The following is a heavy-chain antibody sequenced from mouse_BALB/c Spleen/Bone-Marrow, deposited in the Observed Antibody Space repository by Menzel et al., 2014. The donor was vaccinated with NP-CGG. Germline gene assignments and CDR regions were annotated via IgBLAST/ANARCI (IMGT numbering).Heavy chain of an antibody. CDR1: GYTFTNYW. V-gene: IGHV1-69*02. D-gene: IGHD1-1*01. CDR2: IEPSDSYT. Sequence: QVQLQQSGAEVVKPGASVKVSCKASGYTFTNYWMQWVKQRPGQGLEWIGEIEPSDSYTNYNQDFKGKATLTVDKSSSPAYMQHSSLTSEDSAVYYCARGRTTVVSDYWGQGTSLTVSS. CDR3: ARGRTTVVSDY. J-gene: IGHJ2*02.